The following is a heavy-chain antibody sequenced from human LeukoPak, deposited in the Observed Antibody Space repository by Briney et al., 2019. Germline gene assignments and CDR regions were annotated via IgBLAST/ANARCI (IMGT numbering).Heavy chain of an antibody. Sequence: GGSLRLSCAASGFTFSSYEMNWFRQAPGKGLEWVSYISSSGSTIYYADSVKGRFTISRDNAKNSLYLQMNSLRAEDTAVYYCARAIPSEPPGGFDYWGQGTLVTVSS. V-gene: IGHV3-48*03. J-gene: IGHJ4*02. CDR2: ISSSGSTI. CDR1: GFTFSSYE. D-gene: IGHD1-14*01. CDR3: ARAIPSEPPGGFDY.